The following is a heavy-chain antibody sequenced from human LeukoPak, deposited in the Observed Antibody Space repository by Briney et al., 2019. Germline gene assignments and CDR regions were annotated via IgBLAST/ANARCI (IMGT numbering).Heavy chain of an antibody. CDR2: IIPILGIA. CDR3: ARDFSWTGDYYYYGMDV. J-gene: IGHJ6*02. V-gene: IGHV1-69*04. CDR1: GGTFSSYA. D-gene: IGHD3/OR15-3a*01. Sequence: SVKVSCKASGGTFSSYAISWVRQAPGQGLGWMGRIIPILGIANYAQKFQRRVTITADKSTSTAYMELSSLRPEDTAVYYCARDFSWTGDYYYYGMDVWGQGTTVTVSS.